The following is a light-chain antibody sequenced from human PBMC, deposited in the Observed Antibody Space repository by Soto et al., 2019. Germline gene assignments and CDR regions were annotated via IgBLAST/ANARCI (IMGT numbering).Light chain of an antibody. Sequence: IVMTQSPATLSVSLGERATLSCRASQSVGTYLAWYQQKPGQPPRLLIFAASTRATVIPARFSGTGSGSDFTLTINALQYEDLAVHSCQQYSDWPLVTFGGGTRVEIK. J-gene: IGKJ4*01. CDR1: QSVGTY. V-gene: IGKV3-15*01. CDR2: AAS. CDR3: QQYSDWPLVT.